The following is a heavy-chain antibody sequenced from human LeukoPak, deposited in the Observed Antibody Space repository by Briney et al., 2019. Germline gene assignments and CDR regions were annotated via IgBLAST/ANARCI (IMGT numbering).Heavy chain of an antibody. D-gene: IGHD3-22*01. CDR1: GGSFSGYY. CDR3: ARGGGDYYDSSGYYYVNFDY. J-gene: IGHJ4*02. CDR2: INHSGST. Sequence: PSETLSLTCAVYGGSFSGYYWSWIRQPPGKGLEWIGEINHSGSTNYNPSLKSRVTISVDTSKNLFSLKLSSVTAADTAVYYCARGGGDYYDSSGYYYVNFDYWGQGTLVTVSS. V-gene: IGHV4-34*01.